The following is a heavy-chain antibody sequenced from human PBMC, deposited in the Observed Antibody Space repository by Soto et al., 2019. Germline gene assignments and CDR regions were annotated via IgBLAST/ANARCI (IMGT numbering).Heavy chain of an antibody. CDR1: GYSFTSYW. CDR2: IYPGDSDT. J-gene: IGHJ6*02. CDR3: ARHFRHYYGSGSYSYYYGMDV. Sequence: PWESLKISCKGSGYSFTSYWIGWVRQMPGKGLEWMGIIYPGDSDTRYSPSFQGQVTISADKSISTAYLQWSSLKASDTAMYYCARHFRHYYGSGSYSYYYGMDVWGQGTTVTVSS. D-gene: IGHD3-10*01. V-gene: IGHV5-51*01.